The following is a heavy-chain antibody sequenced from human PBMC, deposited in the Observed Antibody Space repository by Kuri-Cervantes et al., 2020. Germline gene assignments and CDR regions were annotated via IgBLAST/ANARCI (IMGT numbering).Heavy chain of an antibody. CDR2: IKQDGSER. J-gene: IGHJ3*02. CDR3: ARVDCRGYTCYVPSHGFDI. D-gene: IGHD2-15*01. Sequence: GESLKISCAASRFTFSSYWMSWVRQAPGKGLEWVANIKQDGSERYYVDSVKGRFTISRDNAKNSLYLQMNSLRDEDTAVYYCARVDCRGYTCYVPSHGFDIWGQGTMVTVSS. CDR1: RFTFSSYW. V-gene: IGHV3-7*01.